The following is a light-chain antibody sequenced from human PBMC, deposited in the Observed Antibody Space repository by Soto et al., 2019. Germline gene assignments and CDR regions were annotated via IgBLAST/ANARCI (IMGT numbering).Light chain of an antibody. CDR1: QSISNY. V-gene: IGKV1-39*01. CDR2: AAS. J-gene: IGKJ4*01. Sequence: DIQMTQSPSSLSASVGDRVTITCRASQSISNYLNWYQQKPGKAPKXLIYAASSLQSGVPLSFSGSGSGTDLTITISSLQPEDCETYYCQQSYSTPLTFGGGTKVDIK. CDR3: QQSYSTPLT.